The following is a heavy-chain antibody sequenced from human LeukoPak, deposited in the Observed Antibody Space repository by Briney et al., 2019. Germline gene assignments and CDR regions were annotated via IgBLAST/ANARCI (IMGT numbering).Heavy chain of an antibody. J-gene: IGHJ5*02. V-gene: IGHV5-51*01. Sequence: GDSLKISCKPSEYNFTTYSSCGSRQMPGKGLEHMGIIYPRESQIRYSPSFQGQVTTSADKSISTAYLQWTSLKASDTAIYYCARHTKRLQAGWFDPWGQGTLVTVSS. D-gene: IGHD6-25*01. CDR2: IYPRESQI. CDR3: ARHTKRLQAGWFDP. CDR1: EYNFTTYS.